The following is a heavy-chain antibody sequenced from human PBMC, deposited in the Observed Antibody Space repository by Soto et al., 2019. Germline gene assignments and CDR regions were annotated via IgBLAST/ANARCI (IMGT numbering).Heavy chain of an antibody. CDR3: ATGRFWRGQPNYYYNGMDV. V-gene: IGHV1-69*13. CDR2: IIPIFGIE. CDR1: GGTFSSYA. D-gene: IGHD3-3*01. Sequence: GASVKVSCKASGGTFSSYAISWVRQPPGQGREWMGGIIPIFGIENYATKYKGRVTISADEDTSTAYMEMSSLRSEDPAVYYCATGRFWRGQPNYYYNGMDVWGQGTTVTVSS. J-gene: IGHJ6*02.